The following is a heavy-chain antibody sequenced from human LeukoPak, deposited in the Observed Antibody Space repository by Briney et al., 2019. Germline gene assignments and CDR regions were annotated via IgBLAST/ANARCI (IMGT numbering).Heavy chain of an antibody. J-gene: IGHJ4*02. D-gene: IGHD3-16*01. CDR2: IKEDGGEK. Sequence: PGGSLRLSCAASGFSFSGYWMSWVRQAPGKGLEWVANIKEDGGEKYYVDSVKGRFTISRDNSKNSLFMQMNSLRAEDTAVYYCARGGGFDYWGQGTLVTVSS. V-gene: IGHV3-7*02. CDR3: ARGGGFDY. CDR1: GFSFSGYW.